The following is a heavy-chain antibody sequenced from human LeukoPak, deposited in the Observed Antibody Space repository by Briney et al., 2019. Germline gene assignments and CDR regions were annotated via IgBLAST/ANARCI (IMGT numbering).Heavy chain of an antibody. J-gene: IGHJ3*02. CDR1: GGSISSGDYY. V-gene: IGHV4-30-4*08. D-gene: IGHD6-6*01. CDR3: AREPAAHSEYSSSSITFDI. CDR2: IYYSGST. Sequence: SETLSLTCTVSGGSISSGDYYWSWIRQPPGKGLEWIGYIYYSGSTYYNPSLKSRVTISVDRSKNQFSLKLSSVTAADTAVYYCAREPAAHSEYSSSSITFDIWGQGTMVTVSS.